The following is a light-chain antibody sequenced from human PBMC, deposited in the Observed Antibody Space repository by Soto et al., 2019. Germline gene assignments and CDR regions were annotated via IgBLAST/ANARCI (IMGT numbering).Light chain of an antibody. CDR2: EVF. J-gene: IGLJ3*02. Sequence: QSALTQPPSVSGSPGQSLTISCTGTSSDVGGYNYVSWYHHHPGKAPKLIIYEVFKRPSGVPDRFSGSKSGNTACLTVSGLQAEDEADYYCSSYAGSDSVLFGGGTKLTVL. CDR3: SSYAGSDSVL. V-gene: IGLV2-8*01. CDR1: SSDVGGYNY.